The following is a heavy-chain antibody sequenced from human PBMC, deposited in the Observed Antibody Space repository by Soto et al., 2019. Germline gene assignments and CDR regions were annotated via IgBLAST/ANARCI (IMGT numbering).Heavy chain of an antibody. CDR2: IQEDGSER. CDR1: GFTFRSYW. CDR3: AGRTFDI. J-gene: IGHJ3*02. D-gene: IGHD1-26*01. Sequence: EVQLVESGGDLVQPGGSLRLSCVASGFTFRSYWMAWVRQAPGKGLEWVANIQEDGSERYYADSVKGRFNISRDKAKDSLYLQMNSLTAEDTAIYYCAGRTFDIWVKGTMVTVSS. V-gene: IGHV3-7*01.